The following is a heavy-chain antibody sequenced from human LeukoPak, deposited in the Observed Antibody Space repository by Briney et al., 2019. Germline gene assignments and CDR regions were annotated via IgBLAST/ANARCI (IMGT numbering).Heavy chain of an antibody. D-gene: IGHD3-10*01. V-gene: IGHV3-30*04. CDR1: GFTFNSYA. CDR3: ARGGFGELFGYFDY. CDR2: ISYDGSNK. Sequence: GGSLRLSCAASGFTFNSYAMHWVRQAQGKGLEWVAVISYDGSNKYYADSVKGRFTISRDNSKNTLYLQMNSLRAEDTAVYYCARGGFGELFGYFDYWGQGTLVTVSS. J-gene: IGHJ4*02.